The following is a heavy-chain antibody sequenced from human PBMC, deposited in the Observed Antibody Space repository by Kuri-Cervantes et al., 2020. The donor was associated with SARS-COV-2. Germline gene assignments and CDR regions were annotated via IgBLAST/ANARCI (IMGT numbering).Heavy chain of an antibody. CDR1: GYTVTELS. V-gene: IGHV1-24*01. Sequence: ASVKVSCKVSGYTVTELSMHWVRQAPGKGLEWMGGFDPEYGEIIYAQKFQGRVTMTEDTSTDTEYMELSSLRSDDTAVYYCATVDYDSHGYSWHFDSWGHGTLVTVSS. CDR3: ATVDYDSHGYSWHFDS. CDR2: FDPEYGEI. J-gene: IGHJ4*01. D-gene: IGHD3-22*01.